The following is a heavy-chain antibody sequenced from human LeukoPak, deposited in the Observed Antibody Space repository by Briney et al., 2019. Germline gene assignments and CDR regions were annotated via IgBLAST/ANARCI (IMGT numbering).Heavy chain of an antibody. Sequence: SETLSLTCSVSGGSMTNLYWTWIRQPPGKGLEWIGYFYYSGSSNYNPSLKSRVTISGDTSKNQFSLKLSSVTAADTAIYYCARVSPAVGAFDIWGRGTMVTVSS. CDR2: FYYSGSS. CDR3: ARVSPAVGAFDI. CDR1: GGSMTNLY. V-gene: IGHV4-59*01. D-gene: IGHD6-13*01. J-gene: IGHJ3*02.